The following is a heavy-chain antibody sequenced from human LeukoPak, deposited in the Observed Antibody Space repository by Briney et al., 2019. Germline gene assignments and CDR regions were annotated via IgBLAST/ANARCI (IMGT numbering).Heavy chain of an antibody. D-gene: IGHD5-18*01. Sequence: GGSLRLSCAASGFTFDTSWMHWVRQAPGKGLVWVSRINIDGISTSYADSVKGRFTISRDNAKNTLYLQMNSLRAEDTAVYYCARDPRGYSYGLFYYYYYMDVWGKGTTVTVSS. J-gene: IGHJ6*03. V-gene: IGHV3-74*01. CDR3: ARDPRGYSYGLFYYYYYMDV. CDR1: GFTFDTSW. CDR2: INIDGIST.